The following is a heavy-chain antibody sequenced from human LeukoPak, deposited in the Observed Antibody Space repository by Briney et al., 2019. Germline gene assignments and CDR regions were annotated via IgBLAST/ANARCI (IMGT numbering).Heavy chain of an antibody. D-gene: IGHD2-2*01. CDR2: IYTSGST. Sequence: PSETLSLTCTVSGGSISSYYWSWIRQPAGKGLEWIGRIYTSGSTNYNPSLKSRVTMSVDASKNQFSLKLSSVTAADTAVYYCARGVVPAALYGMDVWGQGTTVTVSS. CDR3: ARGVVPAALYGMDV. V-gene: IGHV4-4*07. J-gene: IGHJ6*02. CDR1: GGSISSYY.